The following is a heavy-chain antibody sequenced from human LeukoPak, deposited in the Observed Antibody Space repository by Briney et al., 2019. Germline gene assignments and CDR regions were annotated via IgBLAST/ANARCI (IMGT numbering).Heavy chain of an antibody. Sequence: GGSLRLSCAASGFSFSSYDMHWVRQATGKGLEWVSSIGTSGDTYYPGSVKGRFTISRENAYNSLYLQMNSLRAGDTAVYYCARSPHSSSWYSMDVWGQGTTVTVSS. D-gene: IGHD6-13*01. J-gene: IGHJ6*02. V-gene: IGHV3-13*01. CDR2: IGTSGDT. CDR1: GFSFSSYD. CDR3: ARSPHSSSWYSMDV.